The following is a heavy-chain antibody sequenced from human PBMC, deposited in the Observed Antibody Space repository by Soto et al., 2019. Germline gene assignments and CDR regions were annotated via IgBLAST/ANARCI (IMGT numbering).Heavy chain of an antibody. CDR3: ARENYYYGMDV. V-gene: IGHV3-66*01. CDR1: GFTVGLNF. Sequence: EVQMVESGGGLVQPGGSLRLSCAASGFTVGLNFMTWVRQAPGKGLEWVSVINGGGTTYYADSVKGRLSISRDDSKNTLYLQMNNLRVEGTAVYYCARENYYYGMDVWGQGTTVTVSS. CDR2: INGGGTT. J-gene: IGHJ6*02.